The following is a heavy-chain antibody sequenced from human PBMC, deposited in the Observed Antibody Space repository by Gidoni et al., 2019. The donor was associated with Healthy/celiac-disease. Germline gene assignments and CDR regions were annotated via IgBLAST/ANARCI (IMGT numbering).Heavy chain of an antibody. CDR3: ASHYVSGSYKLDP. CDR2: IIPIFGTA. V-gene: IGHV1-69*01. J-gene: IGHJ5*02. CDR1: GGTFSSYA. Sequence: QVQLVQSGAEVKKPGPSVKVSCKASGGTFSSYAISWVRQAPGQGLEWLGWIIPIFGTANYAQKFQGRVTITADESTSTAYMELSSLRSEDTAVYYCASHYVSGSYKLDPWGQGTLVTVSS. D-gene: IGHD3-10*01.